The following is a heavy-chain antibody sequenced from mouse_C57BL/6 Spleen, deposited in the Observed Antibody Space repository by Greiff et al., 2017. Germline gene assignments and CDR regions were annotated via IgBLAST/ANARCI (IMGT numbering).Heavy chain of an antibody. CDR3: ARSTVVDWYFEV. CDR2: IYPGDGDT. D-gene: IGHD1-1*01. CDR1: GYAFSSYW. J-gene: IGHJ1*03. V-gene: IGHV1-80*01. Sequence: VQLQESGAELVKPGASVKISCKASGYAFSSYWMNWVKQRPGKGLEWIGQIYPGDGDTNYNGKFKGKATLTADKSSSTAYMQLSSLTSEDSAVYFCARSTVVDWYFEVWGTGTTVTVSS.